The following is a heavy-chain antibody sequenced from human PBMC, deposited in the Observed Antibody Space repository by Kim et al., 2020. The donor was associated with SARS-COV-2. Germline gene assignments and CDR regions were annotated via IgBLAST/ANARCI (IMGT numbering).Heavy chain of an antibody. Sequence: TKYSQKFQGRVTITRDTSASTAYMELSSLRSEDTAVYYCARVSARLLVNWGQGTLVTVSS. CDR2: T. J-gene: IGHJ4*02. CDR3: ARVSARLLVN. V-gene: IGHV1-3*01. D-gene: IGHD6-6*01.